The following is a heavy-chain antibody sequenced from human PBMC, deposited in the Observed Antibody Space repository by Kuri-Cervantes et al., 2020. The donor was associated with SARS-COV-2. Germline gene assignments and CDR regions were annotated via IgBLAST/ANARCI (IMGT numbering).Heavy chain of an antibody. J-gene: IGHJ6*02. Sequence: GGSLRLSCAASGFTFSSYAMHWVRQAPGKGLEWVAVISYDGSNKYYADSVKGRFTISRDNSKNTLYLQMNSLRAEDTAVYYCARDEVYCTNGVCIDYYYYYGMDVWGQGTTVTVSS. V-gene: IGHV3-30-3*01. CDR1: GFTFSSYA. D-gene: IGHD2-8*01. CDR2: ISYDGSNK. CDR3: ARDEVYCTNGVCIDYYYYYGMDV.